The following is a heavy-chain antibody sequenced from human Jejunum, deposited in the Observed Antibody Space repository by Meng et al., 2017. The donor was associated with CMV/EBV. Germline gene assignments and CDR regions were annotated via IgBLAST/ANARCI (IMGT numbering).Heavy chain of an antibody. CDR1: GVTFRTYA. J-gene: IGHJ4*02. CDR2: TSGTGADT. Sequence: AQLLEFGGGLVKPGVSRTLSCVAFGVTFRTYALPWVRQAPGKGLEWVSTSGTGADTYYADSVKGRFTISRASSKNTLYLQMHSLRAEDTAIYYCVPYSPPLRYFEYWGPGTLVTVSS. V-gene: IGHV3-23*01. CDR3: VPYSPPLRYFEY. D-gene: IGHD4-17*01.